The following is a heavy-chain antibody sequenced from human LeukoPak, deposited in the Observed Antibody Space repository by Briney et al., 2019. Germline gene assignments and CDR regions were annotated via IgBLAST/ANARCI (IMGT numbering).Heavy chain of an antibody. CDR2: ISGSGGST. V-gene: IGHV3-23*01. J-gene: IGHJ3*02. Sequence: GGSLRLSCAASAFTFSSYAMSWVRQAPGKGLEWVSAISGSGGSTYYADSVKGRFTISRDNSKNTLYLQMNSLRAEDTALYYCAKEITGVNNAFDIWGQGTMVTVSS. CDR1: AFTFSSYA. CDR3: AKEITGVNNAFDI. D-gene: IGHD1-20*01.